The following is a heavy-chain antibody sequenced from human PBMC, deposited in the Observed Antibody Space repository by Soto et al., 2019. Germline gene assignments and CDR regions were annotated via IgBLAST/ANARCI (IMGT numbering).Heavy chain of an antibody. CDR1: GYIFTSYW. V-gene: IGHV5-51*01. J-gene: IGHJ6*03. Sequence: GESLKISCKGSGYIFTSYWIGWVRQMPGKGLEWMGIIYPGDSDTRYSPSFQSKVTISTDKSISTAYLQWSSLKASDTAMYYCARGGVSGYVLDLVFALFPPPSPYYYYYMDVWGKGTTVTVSS. CDR3: ARGGVSGYVLDLVFALFPPPSPYYYYYMDV. D-gene: IGHD3-22*01. CDR2: IYPGDSDT.